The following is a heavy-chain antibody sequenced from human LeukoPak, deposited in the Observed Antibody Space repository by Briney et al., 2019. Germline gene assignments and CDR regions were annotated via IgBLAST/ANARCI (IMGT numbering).Heavy chain of an antibody. V-gene: IGHV1-69*06. CDR1: GGTFSSYA. Sequence: GASVKVSCKASGGTFSSYAISWVRQAPGQGLEWMGGIIPIFGTANYAQKFQGRVTITADRSTSTAYMELSSLRPEDTAVYYCARGSLYSSGWYYFDYWGQGTLVTVSS. D-gene: IGHD6-19*01. CDR2: IIPIFGTA. CDR3: ARGSLYSSGWYYFDY. J-gene: IGHJ4*02.